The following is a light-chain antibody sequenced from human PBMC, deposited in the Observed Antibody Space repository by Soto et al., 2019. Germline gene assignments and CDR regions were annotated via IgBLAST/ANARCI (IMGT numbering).Light chain of an antibody. CDR2: AAS. J-gene: IGKJ4*01. CDR1: QSISNY. V-gene: IGKV1-39*01. Sequence: DIQMTQSPSSLSASVGDRVTITCRASQSISNYLNWFQLKPGKAPKLLIYAASSLQSGVPSRFSGSGSGTDFTPTISSLQPEDFTTYYCQQSHSIPLTFGGGTKVEIK. CDR3: QQSHSIPLT.